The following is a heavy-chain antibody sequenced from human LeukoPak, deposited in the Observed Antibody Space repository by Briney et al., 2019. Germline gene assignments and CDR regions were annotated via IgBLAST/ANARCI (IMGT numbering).Heavy chain of an antibody. J-gene: IGHJ4*02. V-gene: IGHV3-9*01. CDR1: GFTFDDYA. CDR2: ISWNSGSI. D-gene: IGHD3-10*01. Sequence: GRSLRLSCAASGFTFDDYAMHWVRQAPGKGLEWVSGISWNSGSIGYADSVKGRFTISRDNSKNTLYLQMNSLRAEDTAVYYCAKRMVRGVPDYWGQGTLVTVSS. CDR3: AKRMVRGVPDY.